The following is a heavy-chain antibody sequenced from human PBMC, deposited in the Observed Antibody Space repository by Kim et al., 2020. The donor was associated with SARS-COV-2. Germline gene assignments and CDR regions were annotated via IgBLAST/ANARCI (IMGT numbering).Heavy chain of an antibody. Sequence: GGSLRLSCAASGFTFDDYAMHWVRQAPGKGLEWVSLISGDGGSTYYADSVKGRFTISRDNSKNSLYLQMNSQRTEDTALYYCAKDRFDDFWSGYSYGMDVWGQGTTVTVSS. CDR1: GFTFDDYA. D-gene: IGHD3-3*01. CDR2: ISGDGGST. CDR3: AKDRFDDFWSGYSYGMDV. V-gene: IGHV3-43*02. J-gene: IGHJ6*02.